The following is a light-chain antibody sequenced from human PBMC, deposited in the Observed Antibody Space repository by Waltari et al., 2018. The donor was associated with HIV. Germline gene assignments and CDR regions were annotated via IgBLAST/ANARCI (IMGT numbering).Light chain of an antibody. CDR1: QSLLRNGYNY. CDR3: MQSLQSIT. J-gene: IGKJ5*01. CDR2: LAS. Sequence: DIVMTQSPLSLPVTPGEPASISCRSSQSLLRNGYNYLDWYLQKPGQSPQLLIFLASNRASGVPDRFSVSGSGTDFTLHISRVEAEDVGVYYCMQSLQSITFGQGTRLDIK. V-gene: IGKV2-28*01.